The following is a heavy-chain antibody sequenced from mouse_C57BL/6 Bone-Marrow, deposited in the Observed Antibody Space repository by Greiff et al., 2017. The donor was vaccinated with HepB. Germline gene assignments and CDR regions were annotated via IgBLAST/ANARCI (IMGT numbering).Heavy chain of an antibody. Sequence: EVNVVESGGGLVKPGGSLKLSCAASGFTFSDYGMHWVRQAPEKGLEWVAYISSGSSTIYYADTVKGRFTISRDNAKNTLFLQMTSLRSEDTAMYYCASRRAGIFDYWGQGTTLTVSS. J-gene: IGHJ2*01. D-gene: IGHD3-1*01. CDR3: ASRRAGIFDY. CDR1: GFTFSDYG. CDR2: ISSGSSTI. V-gene: IGHV5-17*01.